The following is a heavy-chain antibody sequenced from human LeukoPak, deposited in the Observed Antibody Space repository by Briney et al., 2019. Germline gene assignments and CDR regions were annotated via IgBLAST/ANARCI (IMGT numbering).Heavy chain of an antibody. J-gene: IGHJ3*02. V-gene: IGHV3-30*03. D-gene: IGHD3-22*01. CDR3: ARGITMIRGAFDI. CDR1: GFTFSSYG. Sequence: PGGSLRLSCAASGFTFSSYGMHWVRQAPGKGLEWVAVISYDGSNKNYADSVKGRFSISRDNSKNTLYLQMNSLRAEDTAVYYCARGITMIRGAFDIWGQGTMVTVSS. CDR2: ISYDGSNK.